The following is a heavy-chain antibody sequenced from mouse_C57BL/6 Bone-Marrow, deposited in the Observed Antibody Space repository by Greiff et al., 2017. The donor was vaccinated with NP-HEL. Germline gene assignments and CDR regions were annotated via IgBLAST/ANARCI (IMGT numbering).Heavy chain of an antibody. J-gene: IGHJ2*01. Sequence: QVQLQQPGAELVMPGASVKLSCKASGYTFTSYWMHWVKQRPGQGLEWIGEIDPSDSYTNYNQKFKGKSTLTVDKSSSTAYMQLSSLTSEDSAVYYCARGGTTVVARENFDYWGQGTTLTVSS. CDR3: ARGGTTVVARENFDY. D-gene: IGHD1-1*01. CDR1: GYTFTSYW. CDR2: IDPSDSYT. V-gene: IGHV1-69*01.